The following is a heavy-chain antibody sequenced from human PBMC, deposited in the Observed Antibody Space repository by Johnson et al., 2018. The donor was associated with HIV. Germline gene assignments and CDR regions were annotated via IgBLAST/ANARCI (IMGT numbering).Heavy chain of an antibody. J-gene: IGHJ3*02. CDR3: AKGLGWELLTHDAFDI. Sequence: QVQLVESGGDMVQPGRSLRLSCAASGFTFSSYAMHWVRQAPGKGLEWVAVISYDGSNKYYADSVKGRFTISRDNSKNTLYLQMNSLRAEDTALYYCAKGLGWELLTHDAFDIWGQGTMVTVSS. D-gene: IGHD1-26*01. V-gene: IGHV3-30-3*01. CDR1: GFTFSSYA. CDR2: ISYDGSNK.